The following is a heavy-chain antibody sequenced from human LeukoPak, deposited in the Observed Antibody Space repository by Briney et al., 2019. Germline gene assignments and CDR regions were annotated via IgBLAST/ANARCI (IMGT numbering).Heavy chain of an antibody. CDR1: GSSISNYY. CDR3: ARAAEYSSGWYLFDY. D-gene: IGHD6-19*01. J-gene: IGHJ4*02. CDR2: IYTSGGT. Sequence: PSETLSLTGTVSGSSISNYYWTWLRQPAGKGLEWIGRIYTSGGTNYNPSLKTRVTMSVDTSKNQVSLKLSSVTAADTAMYYCARAAEYSSGWYLFDYWGQGILVTVSA. V-gene: IGHV4-4*07.